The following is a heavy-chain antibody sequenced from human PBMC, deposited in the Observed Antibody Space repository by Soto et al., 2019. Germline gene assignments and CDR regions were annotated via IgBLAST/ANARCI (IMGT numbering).Heavy chain of an antibody. V-gene: IGHV5-51*01. CDR3: AIGPHIAAVGPLVFDY. CDR2: IYPGDSDT. Sequence: GESLKISCKGSGYSFTSYWIGWVRQMPGKGLEWMGIIYPGDSDTRYSPSFQGQVTISADKSISTAYLQWSSLKASDTAMYYCAIGPHIAAVGPLVFDYWGQGTLVTVSS. J-gene: IGHJ4*02. D-gene: IGHD6-13*01. CDR1: GYSFTSYW.